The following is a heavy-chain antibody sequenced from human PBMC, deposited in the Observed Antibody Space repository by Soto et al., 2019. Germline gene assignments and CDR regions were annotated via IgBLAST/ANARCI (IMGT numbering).Heavy chain of an antibody. CDR2: ISGSGGST. CDR1: GFTFSSYA. D-gene: IGHD3-22*01. CDR3: ARVHDSSGYYYYYGMDV. J-gene: IGHJ6*02. Sequence: GGSLRLSCAASGFTFSSYAMSWVRQAPGKGLEWVSAISGSGGSTYYADSVKGRCTISRDNSKNTLYLQMNSLRAEDTAVYYCARVHDSSGYYYYYGMDVWGQGTTVTVSS. V-gene: IGHV3-23*01.